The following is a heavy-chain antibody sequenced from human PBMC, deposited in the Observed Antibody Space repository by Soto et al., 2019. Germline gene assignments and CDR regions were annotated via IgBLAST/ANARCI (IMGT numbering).Heavy chain of an antibody. CDR3: ASRSPQSPRSGSTIFGVVIMPLYYYYGMDV. V-gene: IGHV4-30-4*01. Sequence: SETLSLTCTVSGGSISSGDYYWNWIRQPPGKGLEWIGFIYNSGNTYYNPSLKSRVTISLDTSKNQFSLKLTSVTAADTAVYYCASRSPQSPRSGSTIFGVVIMPLYYYYGMDVWGQGTTVTVSS. CDR2: IYNSGNT. D-gene: IGHD3-3*01. J-gene: IGHJ6*02. CDR1: GGSISSGDYY.